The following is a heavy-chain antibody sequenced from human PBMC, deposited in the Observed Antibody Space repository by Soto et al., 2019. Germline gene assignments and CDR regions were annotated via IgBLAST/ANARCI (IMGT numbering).Heavy chain of an antibody. Sequence: GGSLRLSCAASGFTFSSYAMSWVRQAPGKGLEWVSAISGSGGSTYYADSVKGRFTISRDNSKNTLYLQMNSLRAEDTAVYYCAKDGQHDSSGYYYYDGMDVWGQGTTVTVSS. CDR1: GFTFSSYA. CDR2: ISGSGGST. J-gene: IGHJ6*02. D-gene: IGHD3-22*01. V-gene: IGHV3-23*01. CDR3: AKDGQHDSSGYYYYDGMDV.